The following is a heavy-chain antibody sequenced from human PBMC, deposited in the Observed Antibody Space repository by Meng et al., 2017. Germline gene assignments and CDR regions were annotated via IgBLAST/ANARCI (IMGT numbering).Heavy chain of an antibody. D-gene: IGHD5-24*01. Sequence: ESLKISCTVSGGSISSYYWSWIRQPPGKGLEWIGYIYYSGSTNYNPSLKSRVTISVDTSKNQFSLKLSSVTAADTAVYYCARDAWDGYSWSLNFDYWGQGTLVTVSS. CDR1: GGSISSYY. CDR2: IYYSGST. CDR3: ARDAWDGYSWSLNFDY. J-gene: IGHJ4*02. V-gene: IGHV4-59*01.